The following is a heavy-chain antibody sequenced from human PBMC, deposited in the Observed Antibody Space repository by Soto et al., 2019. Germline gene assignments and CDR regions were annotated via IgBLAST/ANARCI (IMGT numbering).Heavy chain of an antibody. CDR3: ARYGIGAAAGTD. D-gene: IGHD6-13*01. Sequence: GASVKVSCKASGGTFSSYTISWVRQAPGQGLEWMGRIIPILGIANYAQKFQGRVTITADKSTSTAYMELSSLRSEDTAVYYCARYGIGAAAGTDWGQGTLVTVSS. J-gene: IGHJ4*02. CDR2: IIPILGIA. CDR1: GGTFSSYT. V-gene: IGHV1-69*02.